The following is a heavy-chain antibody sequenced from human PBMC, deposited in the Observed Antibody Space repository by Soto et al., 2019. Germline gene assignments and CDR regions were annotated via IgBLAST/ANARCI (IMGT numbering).Heavy chain of an antibody. D-gene: IGHD6-19*01. J-gene: IGHJ4*02. Sequence: SETLSLTCTVSGGSISSYYWSWIRQPPGKGLEWIGYIYYSGSTNYNPSLKSRVTISVDTSKNQFSLKLSSVTAADTAVYYCARDREWLGYFDYWGQGTLVTVSS. V-gene: IGHV4-59*01. CDR1: GGSISSYY. CDR3: ARDREWLGYFDY. CDR2: IYYSGST.